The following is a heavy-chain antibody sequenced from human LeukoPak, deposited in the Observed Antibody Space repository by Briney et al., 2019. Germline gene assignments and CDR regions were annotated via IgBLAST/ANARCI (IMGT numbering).Heavy chain of an antibody. CDR2: ISSDSTYI. CDR1: GFTFNTYT. Sequence: PGGSLRLSCAASGFTFNTYTMNWVRQAPGKGLDWVSSISSDSTYIYYADSLKGRFTISRDNAKNSLYLQMNSLRAEDTAVYYCAPTGKVTVGIGYWGQGTLVTVSS. J-gene: IGHJ4*02. CDR3: APTGKVTVGIGY. V-gene: IGHV3-21*01. D-gene: IGHD2-21*02.